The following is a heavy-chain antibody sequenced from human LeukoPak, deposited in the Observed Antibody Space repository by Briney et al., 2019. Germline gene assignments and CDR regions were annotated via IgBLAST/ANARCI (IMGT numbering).Heavy chain of an antibody. CDR1: GFTFSSYG. V-gene: IGHV3-48*01. J-gene: IGHJ4*02. D-gene: IGHD3-22*01. CDR2: ISSSSSSI. CDR3: GRDYYPYDSSAYPPFDY. Sequence: GGSLRLSCAASGFTFSSYGMNWVRQAPGKGLEWVSYISSSSSSIYYADSVKGRFTISRDNAKNSLYLQMNSLRAEDTAVYYCGRDYYPYDSSAYPPFDYWGQGTLVTVSS.